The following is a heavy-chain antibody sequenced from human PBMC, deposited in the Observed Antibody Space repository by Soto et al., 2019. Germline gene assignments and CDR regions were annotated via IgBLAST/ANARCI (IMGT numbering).Heavy chain of an antibody. V-gene: IGHV3-7*03. J-gene: IGHJ4*02. D-gene: IGHD6-19*01. CDR1: GFTFSSYW. CDR2: IKQDGSEK. Sequence: EVQLVESGGGLVQPGGSLRLSCAASGFTFSSYWMSWVRQAPGKGLAWVANIKQDGSEKYYVDSVKGRFTISRDNAKNSLYLQMNSLRAEDTAVYYCARFPVSSGWSFDYWGQGTLVTVSS. CDR3: ARFPVSSGWSFDY.